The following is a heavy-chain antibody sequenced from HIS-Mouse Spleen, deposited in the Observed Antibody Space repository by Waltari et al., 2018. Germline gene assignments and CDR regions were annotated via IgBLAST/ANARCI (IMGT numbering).Heavy chain of an antibody. CDR2: IWYDGSNK. V-gene: IGHV3-33*06. Sequence: QVQLVESGGGVVQPGRSLRLSCAASGFTFSSYGMHWVRQAPGNGLEGVAVIWYDGSNKYYADSVKGRFTISRDNSKNTLYLQMNSLRAEDTAVYYCAKGGLMVYAIGDYWGHGTLVTVSS. CDR3: AKGGLMVYAIGDY. J-gene: IGHJ4*01. D-gene: IGHD2-8*01. CDR1: GFTFSSYG.